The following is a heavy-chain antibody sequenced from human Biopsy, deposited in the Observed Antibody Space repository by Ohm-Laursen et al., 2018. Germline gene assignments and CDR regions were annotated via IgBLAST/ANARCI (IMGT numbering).Heavy chain of an antibody. Sequence: SVKVSCKVPGGTFSRYGINWVRQAPGQGLEWLGGNIPILGTGNYAQKFQGRVTVAADTSTSTATMELRSLRSDDTAVYYCATKLTGYFHHWGQGTLVTVSS. J-gene: IGHJ1*01. CDR3: ATKLTGYFHH. D-gene: IGHD3-9*01. V-gene: IGHV1-69*06. CDR2: NIPILGTG. CDR1: GGTFSRYG.